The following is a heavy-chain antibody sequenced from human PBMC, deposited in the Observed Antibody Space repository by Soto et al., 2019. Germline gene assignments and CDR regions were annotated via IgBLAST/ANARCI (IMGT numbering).Heavy chain of an antibody. V-gene: IGHV1-58*02. CDR3: AKGGNGMRGVVPPFDF. CDR2: IVVGSGNT. J-gene: IGHJ4*01. Sequence: GASVKVSCKASGFTFTSSAMQWVRQSRGQRLEWIGWIVVGSGNTNYAQKFQERVTITRDMSTSTAYMELSSLRAEDTAVYYCAKGGNGMRGVVPPFDFRGNGSFVPVTS. D-gene: IGHD3-16*01. CDR1: GFTFTSSA.